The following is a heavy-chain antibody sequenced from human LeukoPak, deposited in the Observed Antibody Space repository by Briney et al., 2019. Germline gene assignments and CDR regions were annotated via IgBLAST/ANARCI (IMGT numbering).Heavy chain of an antibody. J-gene: IGHJ4*02. Sequence: PSETLSLTCTVSGGSISSGSYYWGWIRQPPGKGLEWIGSIYYSGSTYYNPSLKSRVTISVDTSKNQFSLKLSSVTAADTAVYYCARLAAAELYYFDYWGQGTLVTVSS. CDR2: IYYSGST. D-gene: IGHD6-13*01. CDR3: ARLAAAELYYFDY. V-gene: IGHV4-39*01. CDR1: GGSISSGSYY.